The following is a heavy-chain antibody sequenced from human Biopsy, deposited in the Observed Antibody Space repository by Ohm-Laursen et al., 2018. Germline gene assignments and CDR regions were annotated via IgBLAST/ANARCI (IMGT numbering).Heavy chain of an antibody. CDR2: TSPNSGGT. CDR1: GYAVNDYF. Sequence: SVKVSCKGSGYAVNDYFLHWLRQAPGQGPEWMGWTSPNSGGTNYAQKFQGRVTMTTDTSTSTVYLELRRLISDDTAVYYCARDIMNRIAGLVARSDVFDVWGQGTLVTVSS. J-gene: IGHJ3*01. D-gene: IGHD3-16*01. CDR3: ARDIMNRIAGLVARSDVFDV. V-gene: IGHV1-2*02.